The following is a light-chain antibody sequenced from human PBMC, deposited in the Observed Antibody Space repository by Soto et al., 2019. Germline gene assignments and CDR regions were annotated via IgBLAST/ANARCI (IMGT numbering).Light chain of an antibody. CDR1: QGIRND. CDR3: LQDYNYPRT. J-gene: IGKJ1*01. CDR2: AAF. V-gene: IGKV1-6*01. Sequence: ASQGIRNDLGWYQQKPGKAPKLLIYAAFSLQSGVPSRFSGSGSGTDFTLTISSLQPEDFATYYCLQDYNYPRTFGQGTKVDIK.